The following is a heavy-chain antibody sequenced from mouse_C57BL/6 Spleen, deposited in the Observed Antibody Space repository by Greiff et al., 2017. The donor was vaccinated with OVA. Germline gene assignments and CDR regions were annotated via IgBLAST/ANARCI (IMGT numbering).Heavy chain of an antibody. CDR2: IWRGGST. CDR1: GFSLTSYG. CDR3: AKRSYGYDDSYAMDY. J-gene: IGHJ4*01. Sequence: VKLMESGPGLVQPSQSLSITCTVSGFSLTSYGVHWVRQSPGKGLEWLGVIWRGGSTDYTAAFMSRLSITKDNSKSQVFFKMNSLQADDTAIYYCAKRSYGYDDSYAMDYWGQGTSVTVSS. D-gene: IGHD2-2*01. V-gene: IGHV2-5*01.